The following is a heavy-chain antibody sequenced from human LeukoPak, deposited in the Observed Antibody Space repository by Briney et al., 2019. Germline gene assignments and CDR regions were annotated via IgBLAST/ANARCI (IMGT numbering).Heavy chain of an antibody. CDR3: ARDGHDFWSGYYGTYYYYMDV. CDR1: GGSISSYY. Sequence: SETLSLTCTVSGGSISSYYWSWIRQPAGKGLEWIGRIYTSGSTNYNPSLKSRVTMSVDTSRNQFSLKLSSVTAADTAVYYCARDGHDFWSGYYGTYYYYMDVWGKGTTVTVSS. CDR2: IYTSGST. V-gene: IGHV4-4*07. D-gene: IGHD3-3*01. J-gene: IGHJ6*03.